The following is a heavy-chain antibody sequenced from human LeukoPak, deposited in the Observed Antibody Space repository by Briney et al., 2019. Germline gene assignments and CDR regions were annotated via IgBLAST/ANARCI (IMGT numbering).Heavy chain of an antibody. CDR2: ISSDGSNT. Sequence: QAGGSLRLSCAASGFTFSSYWMHWVRQAPGKGLVWVSRISSDGSNTDYADSVKGRFTISRDNAKNTLYLQMSSLRAEDTAVYYCALLSYDNSGNYLDSWGQGTLVTVST. D-gene: IGHD3-22*01. V-gene: IGHV3-74*01. CDR3: ALLSYDNSGNYLDS. J-gene: IGHJ4*02. CDR1: GFTFSSYW.